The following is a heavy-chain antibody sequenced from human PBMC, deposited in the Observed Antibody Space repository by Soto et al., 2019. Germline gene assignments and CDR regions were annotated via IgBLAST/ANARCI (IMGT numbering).Heavy chain of an antibody. CDR2: INAGNGNT. CDR1: GYTFTNYA. V-gene: IGHV1-3*01. Sequence: QVQLVQSGAEVKKPGASVKVSCKASGYTFTNYAMHWVRQAPGQRLEWMGWINAGNGNTKYSQKFQGRVTITRDTSASTAYMELSSLRSEDTAVYYCATQTSYSSGSRWGQGTLVTVSS. CDR3: ATQTSYSSGSR. J-gene: IGHJ4*02. D-gene: IGHD6-19*01.